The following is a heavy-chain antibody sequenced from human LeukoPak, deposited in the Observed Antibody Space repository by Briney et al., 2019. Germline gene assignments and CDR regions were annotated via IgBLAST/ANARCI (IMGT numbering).Heavy chain of an antibody. Sequence: ETLSLTCTVSGGSISSYYWSWIRQPPGKGLEWIGYIYYSGSTNYNPSLKSRVTISVDTSKNQFSLKLSSVTAADTAVYYCARVQDSAAGPGHYAFDIWGQGTMVTVSS. CDR1: GGSISSYY. CDR3: ARVQDSAAGPGHYAFDI. CDR2: IYYSGST. J-gene: IGHJ3*02. D-gene: IGHD6-13*01. V-gene: IGHV4-59*01.